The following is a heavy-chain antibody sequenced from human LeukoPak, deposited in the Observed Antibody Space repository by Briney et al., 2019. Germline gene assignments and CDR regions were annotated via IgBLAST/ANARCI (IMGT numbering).Heavy chain of an antibody. D-gene: IGHD5-18*01. Sequence: PGGSLRLSCAASGFTFSSYWMHWVRQAPGKGLVWVSRINSDGTSTSYVDSVKGRFTISRDNAKNTLYLQMDSLRAEDTAVYYCAKLGGGYSFGGDYYGMDVWGQGTTVTVSS. CDR3: AKLGGGYSFGGDYYGMDV. V-gene: IGHV3-74*01. J-gene: IGHJ6*02. CDR1: GFTFSSYW. CDR2: INSDGTST.